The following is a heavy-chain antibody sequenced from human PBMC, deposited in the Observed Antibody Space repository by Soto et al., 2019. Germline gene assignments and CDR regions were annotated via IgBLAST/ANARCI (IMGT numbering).Heavy chain of an antibody. CDR3: ARVRGSGGGTHWYGYYFDY. D-gene: IGHD2-15*01. Sequence: QVQLVESGGGLVTPAGSLSLSCAASGFVFGDYYMSWFRHAPGTGLEWVSNIFWRGEGTQYADSVQGRFTISRDNAKNSLSLYMTSLRAEDTAVYYCARVRGSGGGTHWYGYYFDYWGQGTQVIVSS. J-gene: IGHJ4*02. CDR1: GFVFGDYY. CDR2: IFWRGEGT. V-gene: IGHV3-11*01.